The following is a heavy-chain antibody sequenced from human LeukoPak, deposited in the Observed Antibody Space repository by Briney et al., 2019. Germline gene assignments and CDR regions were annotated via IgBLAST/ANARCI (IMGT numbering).Heavy chain of an antibody. V-gene: IGHV3-21*01. D-gene: IGHD2-15*01. J-gene: IGHJ4*02. CDR3: ARGGYCSGGSCYSRGVDY. Sequence: GGSLRLSCAASGFTFSSYSMNWVRQAPGKGLGWVSSISSSSSYIYYADSVKGRFTISRDNAKNSLYLQMNSLRAEDTAVYYCARGGYCSGGSCYSRGVDYWGQGTLVTVSS. CDR2: ISSSSSYI. CDR1: GFTFSSYS.